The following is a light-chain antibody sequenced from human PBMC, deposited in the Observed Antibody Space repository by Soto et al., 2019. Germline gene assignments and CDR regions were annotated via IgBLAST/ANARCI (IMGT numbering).Light chain of an antibody. Sequence: QSVLTQPPSASGTPGQRVTMSCSGSSSNIGSNYVYWYQQLQGTAPKLLIYRNNQRPSGVPDRFSGSKSGTSAYLAISGLRSEDEADYYCAAWDDSLSGPVFGGGTKRTVL. CDR1: SSNIGSNY. CDR3: AAWDDSLSGPV. J-gene: IGLJ3*02. CDR2: RNN. V-gene: IGLV1-47*01.